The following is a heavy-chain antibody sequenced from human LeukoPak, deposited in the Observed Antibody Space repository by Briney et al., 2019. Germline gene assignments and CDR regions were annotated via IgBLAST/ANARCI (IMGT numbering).Heavy chain of an antibody. Sequence: ASVKVSCXASGYTFTSYYIHWMRQAPGQGLGWMGMINPSGGSTSYAQKFQGRVTMTRDTSTSTVYMELSSLRSEDTAVYYCANLGYSSGAYYFDFWGQGTLVTVSS. V-gene: IGHV1-46*03. CDR3: ANLGYSSGAYYFDF. J-gene: IGHJ4*02. CDR2: INPSGGST. CDR1: GYTFTSYY. D-gene: IGHD6-19*01.